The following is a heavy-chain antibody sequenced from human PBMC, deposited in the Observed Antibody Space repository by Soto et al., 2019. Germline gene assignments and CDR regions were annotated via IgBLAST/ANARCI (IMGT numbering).Heavy chain of an antibody. J-gene: IGHJ5*02. CDR1: GGTFDSNA. CDR3: ARDGIAAAGTSWFDP. V-gene: IGHV1-69*05. Sequence: GASVKVSCKASGGTFDSNAISWVRLAPGQGLEWMGGIIPIFGTINNAQKFQDRVTITTDTSASTAYMELSSLRSEDTAVYYCARDGIAAAGTSWFDPWGQGTLVTVSS. D-gene: IGHD6-13*01. CDR2: IIPIFGTI.